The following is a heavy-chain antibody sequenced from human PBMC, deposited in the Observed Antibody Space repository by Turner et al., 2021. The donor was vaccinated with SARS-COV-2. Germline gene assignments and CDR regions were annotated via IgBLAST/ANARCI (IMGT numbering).Heavy chain of an antibody. CDR2: ISYDGSNK. J-gene: IGHJ6*03. D-gene: IGHD6-19*01. V-gene: IGHV3-30*18. CDR3: AKAETYSSGWSGGRSYYYYYMDV. Sequence: RLSCAASGFTFSSYGMHWVRQAPGKGLEWVAVISYDGSNKYYADSVKGRFTISRDNSKNTLYLQMNSLIAEDTAVYYCAKAETYSSGWSGGRSYYYYYMDVWGKGTTVTVSS. CDR1: GFTFSSYG.